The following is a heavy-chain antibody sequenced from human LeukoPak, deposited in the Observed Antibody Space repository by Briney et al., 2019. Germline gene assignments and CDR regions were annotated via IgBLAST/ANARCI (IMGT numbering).Heavy chain of an antibody. V-gene: IGHV3-21*01. CDR2: ITTSGTYI. CDR1: GFTFSNYN. Sequence: GGSLRLSCAASGFTFSNYNMNWVRQAPGKAMEWVSSITTSGTYIFCADSVKGRFTISRDNAKNSLYLQMDSLGPEDTAVYYCARDPYSGNYGNDYYYYMDVWGKGTTVTISS. D-gene: IGHD1-26*01. J-gene: IGHJ6*03. CDR3: ARDPYSGNYGNDYYYYMDV.